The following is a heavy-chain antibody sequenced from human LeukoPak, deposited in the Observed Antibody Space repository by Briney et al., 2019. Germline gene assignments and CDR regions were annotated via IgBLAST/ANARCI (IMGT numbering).Heavy chain of an antibody. V-gene: IGHV4-39*01. D-gene: IGHD2/OR15-2a*01. Sequence: PSETLSLTCTVSGGSISSSSYYWGWIRQPPGKGLEWIGSIYYSGSTYYNPSLKSRVTISVDTSKNQFSLKLSSVTAADTAVYYCARHTTEPYYRINWFDPWGQGTLVTVSS. CDR1: GGSISSSSYY. J-gene: IGHJ5*02. CDR2: IYYSGST. CDR3: ARHTTEPYYRINWFDP.